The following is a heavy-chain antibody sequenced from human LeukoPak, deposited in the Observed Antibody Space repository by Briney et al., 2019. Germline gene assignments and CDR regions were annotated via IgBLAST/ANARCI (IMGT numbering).Heavy chain of an antibody. CDR3: AKRWHVGAFDI. D-gene: IGHD4-23*01. V-gene: IGHV3-43*02. J-gene: IGHJ3*02. CDR1: GFPFDDYG. CDR2: ISGDGHTT. Sequence: GSLRLSCAASGFPFDDYGMHWVRQAPGKGLEWVSLISGDGHTTYYADSVKGRFTISRDNSKNSLYLQMNSLRTEDTALYYCAKRWHVGAFDIWGQGTMVTVSS.